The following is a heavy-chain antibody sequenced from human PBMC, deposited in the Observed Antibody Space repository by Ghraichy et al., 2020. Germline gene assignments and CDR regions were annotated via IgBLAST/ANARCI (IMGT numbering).Heavy chain of an antibody. CDR3: AKRTRYCSSTSCYTARAYYYMDV. CDR2: ISGSGGST. J-gene: IGHJ6*03. D-gene: IGHD2-2*02. CDR1: GFTFSSYA. V-gene: IGHV3-23*01. Sequence: GESLNISCAASGFTFSSYAMSWVRQAPGKGLEWVSAISGSGGSTYYADSVKGRFTISRDNSKNTLYLQMNSLRAEDTAVYYCAKRTRYCSSTSCYTARAYYYMDVWGKGTTVTVSS.